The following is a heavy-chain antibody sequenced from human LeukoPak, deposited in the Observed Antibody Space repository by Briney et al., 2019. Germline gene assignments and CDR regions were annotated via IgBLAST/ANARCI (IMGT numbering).Heavy chain of an antibody. J-gene: IGHJ5*02. D-gene: IGHD1-1*01. CDR2: INPNTGGT. CDR1: RYTFTDYY. CDR3: ARPYTNRWFGP. V-gene: IGHV1-2*02. Sequence: ASVKVSCKGSRYTFTDYYINWVRQAPGQGLEWMGWINPNTGGTNSEQKFQGRVTMTRDTSISTVYMELNRPTSDDPAVFFCARPYTNRWFGPGGPGTPAPV.